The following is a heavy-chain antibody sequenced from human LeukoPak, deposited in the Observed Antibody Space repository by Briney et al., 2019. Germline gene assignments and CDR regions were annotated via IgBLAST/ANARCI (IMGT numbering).Heavy chain of an antibody. Sequence: GSLRLSCAASGFTFSSYSMNWVRQPPGKGLEWIGEIYHSGSTNYSPSLKSRVTISLDKSKNQFSLKLTSVTAADTSVYYCARDGGSSWHVEGAFDIWGQGTMVTVSS. CDR1: GFTFSSYSM. CDR3: ARDGGSSWHVEGAFDI. CDR2: IYHSGST. J-gene: IGHJ3*02. D-gene: IGHD6-13*01. V-gene: IGHV4-4*02.